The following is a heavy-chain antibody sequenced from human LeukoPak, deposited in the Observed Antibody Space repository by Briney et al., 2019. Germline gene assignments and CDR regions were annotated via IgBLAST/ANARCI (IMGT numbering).Heavy chain of an antibody. Sequence: GESLKISCKGSGYSFTSYWISWVRQMPGKGLEWMGRIDPSDSYTNYSPSFQGQVTISADKSISTAYLQWSSLKASDTAMYYCARPHYGASDYWGQGTLVTVSS. CDR3: ARPHYGASDY. D-gene: IGHD3-16*01. CDR2: IDPSDSYT. V-gene: IGHV5-10-1*04. J-gene: IGHJ4*02. CDR1: GYSFTSYW.